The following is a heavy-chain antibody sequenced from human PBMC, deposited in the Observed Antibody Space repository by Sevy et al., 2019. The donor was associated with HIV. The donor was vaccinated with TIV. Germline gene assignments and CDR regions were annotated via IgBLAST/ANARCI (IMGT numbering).Heavy chain of an antibody. D-gene: IGHD3-10*01. J-gene: IGHJ5*02. Sequence: GGSLRLSCAASGFTFSSYSMHWVRQAPGKGLVWVSRINSDGSSTSYADSVKGRFTISRDNAKKTLYLQMNSLRAEDTAVYYCAREVLLNWFDPWGQGTLVTVSS. CDR3: AREVLLNWFDP. CDR2: INSDGSST. V-gene: IGHV3-74*01. CDR1: GFTFSSYS.